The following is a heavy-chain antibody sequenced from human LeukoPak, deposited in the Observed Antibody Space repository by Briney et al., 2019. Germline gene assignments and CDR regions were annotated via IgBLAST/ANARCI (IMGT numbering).Heavy chain of an antibody. CDR3: AGGQDWGELLAYYYYYYMDV. Sequence: GGSLRLSCAASGFTFSSYSMNWVRQAPGKGLEWVSSISSSSSYIYYADSVKGRFTISRDNAKNSLYLQMNSLRAEDTAVYYCAGGQDWGELLAYYYYYYMDVWGKGTTVTVSS. J-gene: IGHJ6*03. D-gene: IGHD1-7*01. CDR2: ISSSSSYI. CDR1: GFTFSSYS. V-gene: IGHV3-21*01.